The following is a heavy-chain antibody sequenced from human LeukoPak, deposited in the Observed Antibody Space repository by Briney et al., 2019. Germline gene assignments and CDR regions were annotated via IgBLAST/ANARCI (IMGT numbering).Heavy chain of an antibody. CDR2: ISWNSGSI. J-gene: IGHJ3*02. CDR1: GSTFDDYA. D-gene: IGHD4-17*01. CDR3: AKGEGTTMYDAFDI. V-gene: IGHV3-9*01. Sequence: GRSLRLSCAASGSTFDDYAMHWVRQAPGKGLEWVSGISWNSGSIGYADSVKGRFTISRDNSKNTLYVQMNSLRAEDTAVYYCAKGEGTTMYDAFDIWGQGTMVTVSS.